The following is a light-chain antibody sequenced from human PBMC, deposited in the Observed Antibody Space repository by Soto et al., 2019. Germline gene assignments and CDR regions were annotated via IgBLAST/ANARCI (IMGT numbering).Light chain of an antibody. J-gene: IGKJ2*01. CDR3: RQYGSSPSYT. CDR2: GAS. V-gene: IGKV3-20*01. CDR1: QSVSSSSY. Sequence: EIVLTQSPGTLSLSPGERATLSCRASQSVSSSSYLAWYQQKPGQAPRLLIYGASSRATCIPDRFSGSGSATVFPLTISRLEPEDFAVYYCRQYGSSPSYTFGQGTKLEIK.